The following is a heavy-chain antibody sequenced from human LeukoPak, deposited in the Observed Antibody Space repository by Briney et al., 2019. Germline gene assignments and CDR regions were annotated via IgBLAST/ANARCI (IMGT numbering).Heavy chain of an antibody. J-gene: IGHJ5*02. D-gene: IGHD1-26*01. CDR2: INPNSGGT. CDR3: ARALSIVGAPPRFDP. V-gene: IGHV1-2*02. Sequence: ASVKVSCKASGYTFTGYYMHWVRQAPGQGLEWMGWINPNSGGTNYAQKFQGRVTMTRDTSISTAYMELSRLRSDDTAVYYCARALSIVGAPPRFDPWGQGTLVTVSS. CDR1: GYTFTGYY.